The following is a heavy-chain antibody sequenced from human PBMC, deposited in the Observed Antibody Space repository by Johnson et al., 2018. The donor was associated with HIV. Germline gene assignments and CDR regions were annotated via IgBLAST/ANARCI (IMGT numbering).Heavy chain of an antibody. J-gene: IGHJ3*02. CDR3: ARDRRYYDSSGRYVPVAFDI. V-gene: IGHV3-66*01. Sequence: VQLVESGGGVVQPGRSLRLSCAASGFSVSSKYMSWVRQAPGKGLEWVSALYRSGSTYYVDSVKGRFTISRDNSKNTLHLQMNSLGAEDTAVYFCARDRRYYDSSGRYVPVAFDIWGQGTMVTVSS. CDR1: GFSVSSKY. D-gene: IGHD3-22*01. CDR2: LYRSGST.